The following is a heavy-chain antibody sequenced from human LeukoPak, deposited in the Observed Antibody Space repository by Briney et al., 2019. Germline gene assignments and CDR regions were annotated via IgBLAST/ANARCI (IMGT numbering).Heavy chain of an antibody. V-gene: IGHV4-61*02. CDR3: AREYYDSSGYFDY. Sequence: SETLSLTCTVSGGSISSGSYYWSWIRQPAGKGLEWIGRIYTSGSTNYNPSLKSRVTKSVDTSKNQFSLKLSSVTAADTAVYYCAREYYDSSGYFDYWGQGTLVTVSS. J-gene: IGHJ4*02. D-gene: IGHD3-22*01. CDR2: IYTSGST. CDR1: GGSISSGSYY.